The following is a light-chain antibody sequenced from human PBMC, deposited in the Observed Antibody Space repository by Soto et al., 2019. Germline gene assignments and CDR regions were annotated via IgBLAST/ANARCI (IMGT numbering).Light chain of an antibody. CDR1: SSDVGGYNY. J-gene: IGLJ2*01. V-gene: IGLV2-11*01. CDR3: CSYAGSYTLMV. Sequence: ALTQPRSVSGSPGQSVTISCTGTSSDVGGYNYVSWYQQHPGKAPKLMIYDVSKRPSGVPDRFSGSKSGNTASLTISGLQAEDEADYYCCSYAGSYTLMVFGGGTKLTVL. CDR2: DVS.